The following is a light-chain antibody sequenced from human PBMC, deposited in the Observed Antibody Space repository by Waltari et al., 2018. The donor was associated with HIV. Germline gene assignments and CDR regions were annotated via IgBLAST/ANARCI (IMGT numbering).Light chain of an antibody. V-gene: IGLV2-14*03. J-gene: IGLJ1*01. CDR3: SSYTGSSTYV. CDR2: DVN. CDR1: SSDVGGYNY. Sequence: YALTQPASVSGSLGQSITISCTGPSSDVGGYNYFSWYQQHPGKAPKLKIYDVNNRPSGVSNRFSGSKSANTASLTISGLQAEDEADYYCSSYTGSSTYVFGTGTKVTVL.